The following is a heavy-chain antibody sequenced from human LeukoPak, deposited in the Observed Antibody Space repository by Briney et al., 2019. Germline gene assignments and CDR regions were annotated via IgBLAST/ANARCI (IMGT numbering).Heavy chain of an antibody. CDR1: GFTFSSYW. CDR2: IKQDGSEK. V-gene: IGHV3-7*01. D-gene: IGHD1-20*01. Sequence: GGSLRLSCAASGFTFSSYWMSWVRQAPGKGLEWVANIKQDGSEKYCVDSVKGRFTISRDNAKNSLYLQMNSLRAEDTAVYYCARSNWNHNYYYYYGMDVWGQGTTVTVSS. CDR3: ARSNWNHNYYYYYGMDV. J-gene: IGHJ6*02.